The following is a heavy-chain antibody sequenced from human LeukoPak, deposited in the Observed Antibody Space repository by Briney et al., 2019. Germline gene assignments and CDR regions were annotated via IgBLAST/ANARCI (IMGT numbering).Heavy chain of an antibody. Sequence: SETLSLTCTVSGGSISGISSYWGWVRQPPGKGLEWIGNIYYTGITYYNPSLKSRVTISVDTSKNQFSLKLNSVTAADTAVYYCASPGITTFDYWGQGTLVTVSS. J-gene: IGHJ4*02. CDR3: ASPGITTFDY. D-gene: IGHD3-22*01. V-gene: IGHV4-39*01. CDR2: IYYTGIT. CDR1: GGSISGISSY.